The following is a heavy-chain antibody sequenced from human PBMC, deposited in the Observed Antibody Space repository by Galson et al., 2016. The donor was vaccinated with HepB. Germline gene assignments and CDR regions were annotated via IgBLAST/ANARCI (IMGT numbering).Heavy chain of an antibody. CDR1: GFTFGRYA. Sequence: SLRLSCAASGFTFGRYAMSWVRQAPGKGLEWVSAISGDGGSTYYAGSVQGRFTSSSDRSTNTMYLPMNSLRTDDTAVYYCARFTQEWLDRVYYFDYWGQGTLVTVAS. CDR2: ISGDGGST. CDR3: ARFTQEWLDRVYYFDY. D-gene: IGHD6-19*01. V-gene: IGHV3-23*01. J-gene: IGHJ4*02.